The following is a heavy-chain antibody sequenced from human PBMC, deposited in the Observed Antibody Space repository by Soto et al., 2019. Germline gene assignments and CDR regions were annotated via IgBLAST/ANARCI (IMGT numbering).Heavy chain of an antibody. V-gene: IGHV1-58*02. Sequence: SVKVSCKASGFTFTSSAMQWVRQARGRRLEWIGWIVVGSGKTNYAQKFQERVTITRDMSTSTAYMELSSLRSEDTAVYYCAASPYTAIGTDYYYYYLDVWGQGTSDTASS. D-gene: IGHD5-18*01. J-gene: IGHJ6*03. CDR2: IVVGSGKT. CDR1: GFTFTSSA. CDR3: AASPYTAIGTDYYYYYLDV.